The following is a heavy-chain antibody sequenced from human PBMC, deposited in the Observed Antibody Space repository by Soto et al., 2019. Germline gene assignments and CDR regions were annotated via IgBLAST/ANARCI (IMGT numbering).Heavy chain of an antibody. J-gene: IGHJ6*02. CDR3: ARGTTGRSTSGYSFVVSYGLDV. V-gene: IGHV4-31*03. CDR1: GGSIRSGGYY. D-gene: IGHD3-22*01. Sequence: QVQLQESGPGLVKPSQPLSLTCTVSGGSIRSGGYYWSWIRQHPGKGLEWIGYIYYSGTTYYSPSLTSRVTLSIDTSENQLSLKLTSVTAADTAIYYCARGTTGRSTSGYSFVVSYGLDVWGQGTTVTVSS. CDR2: IYYSGTT.